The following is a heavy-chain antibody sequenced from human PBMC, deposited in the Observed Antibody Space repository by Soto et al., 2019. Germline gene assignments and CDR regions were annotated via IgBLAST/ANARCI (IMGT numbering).Heavy chain of an antibody. Sequence: PGGSLRLSGAAPGFTFDDYAMQWVRQAQGKGLEWVSGISWNSGSIGYADSVKGRFTISRDNAKNSLYLQMNSLRAEDTALYYCAKVLEGDTELNAYFDYWGQGTLVTVSS. CDR1: GFTFDDYA. J-gene: IGHJ4*02. CDR3: AKVLEGDTELNAYFDY. CDR2: ISWNSGSI. D-gene: IGHD1-7*01. V-gene: IGHV3-9*01.